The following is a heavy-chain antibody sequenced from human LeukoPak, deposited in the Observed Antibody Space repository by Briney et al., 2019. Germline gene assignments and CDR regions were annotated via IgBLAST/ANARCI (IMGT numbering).Heavy chain of an antibody. Sequence: GGSLRFSCAASGFTFDDYAMHWVRQAPGKGLEWVSLISGDGGSTYYADSVKGRFTISRDNSKNSLYLQMNSLRTEDTALYYCAKDADYYGSGSYFGNWFDPWGQGTLVTVSS. CDR1: GFTFDDYA. V-gene: IGHV3-43*02. CDR3: AKDADYYGSGSYFGNWFDP. D-gene: IGHD3-10*01. J-gene: IGHJ5*02. CDR2: ISGDGGST.